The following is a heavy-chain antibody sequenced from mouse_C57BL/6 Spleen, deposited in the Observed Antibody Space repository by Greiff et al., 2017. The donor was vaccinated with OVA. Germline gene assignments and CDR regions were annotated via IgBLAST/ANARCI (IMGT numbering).Heavy chain of an antibody. Sequence: VQLQQPGAELVKPGASVKLSCKASGYTFTSYWMQWVKQRPGQGLEWIGEIDPSDSYTNYNQKFKGKATLTVDTSSSTAYMQLSSLTSEDSAVYYCARGGSFAYWGKGTLVTVSA. CDR1: GYTFTSYW. J-gene: IGHJ3*01. CDR3: ARGGSFAY. CDR2: IDPSDSYT. V-gene: IGHV1-50*01.